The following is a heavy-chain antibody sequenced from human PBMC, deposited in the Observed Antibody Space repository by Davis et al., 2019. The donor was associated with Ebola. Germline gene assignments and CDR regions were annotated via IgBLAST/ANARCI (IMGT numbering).Heavy chain of an antibody. CDR1: GYTFTSYY. Sequence: AASVKVSCKASGYTFTSYYMVGVRQAPGQGLEWMGVINPTSGNTIYAQKFQGRVTMTRDTSTSTVYMELSSLTSEDTAVYYCARGQSVAGGLWGWFDPWGQGTLVTVSS. CDR3: ARGQSVAGGLWGWFDP. D-gene: IGHD6-19*01. CDR2: INPTSGNT. V-gene: IGHV1-46*01. J-gene: IGHJ5*02.